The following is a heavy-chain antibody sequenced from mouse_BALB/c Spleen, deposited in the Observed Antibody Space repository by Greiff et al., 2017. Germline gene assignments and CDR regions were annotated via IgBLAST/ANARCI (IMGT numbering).Heavy chain of an antibody. CDR3: AREDDYDDGYYYAMDY. V-gene: IGHV5-17*02. CDR2: ISSGSSTI. D-gene: IGHD2-4*01. Sequence: EVMLVESGGGLVQPGGSRKLSCAASGFTFSSFGMHWVRQAPEKGLEWVAYISSGSSTIYYADTVKGRFTISRDNPKNTLFLQMTSLRSEDTAMYYCAREDDYDDGYYYAMDYWGQGTSVTVSS. J-gene: IGHJ4*01. CDR1: GFTFSSFG.